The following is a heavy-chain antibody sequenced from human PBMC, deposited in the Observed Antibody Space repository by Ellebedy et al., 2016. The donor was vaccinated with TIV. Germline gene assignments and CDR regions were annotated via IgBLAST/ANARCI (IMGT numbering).Heavy chain of an antibody. V-gene: IGHV4-39*01. Sequence: SETLSLTCTVSGDSISRSSYYWGWIRQPPGKGLEWIGNIYYSRNTYYNPTLNSRVTMSVDTSNNQFSLRLSSVTAADTAVYYCSRLEYPDVDLNWYFDLWGRGTLVTVSS. D-gene: IGHD1-1*01. CDR1: GDSISRSSYY. CDR3: SRLEYPDVDLNWYFDL. CDR2: IYYSRNT. J-gene: IGHJ2*01.